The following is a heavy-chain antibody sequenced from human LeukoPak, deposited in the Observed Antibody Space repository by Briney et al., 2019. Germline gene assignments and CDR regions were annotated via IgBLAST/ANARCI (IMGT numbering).Heavy chain of an antibody. Sequence: SVKVSCKASGGTFSSYAISWVRQAPGQGLEWMGGIIPIFGTANYAQKFQGRVTITTDESTSTAYMELSSLRSEDTAVYYCASRYCTNGVCYYYYMDVWGKGTTVTVSS. D-gene: IGHD2-8*01. J-gene: IGHJ6*03. CDR1: GGTFSSYA. CDR3: ASRYCTNGVCYYYYMDV. CDR2: IIPIFGTA. V-gene: IGHV1-69*05.